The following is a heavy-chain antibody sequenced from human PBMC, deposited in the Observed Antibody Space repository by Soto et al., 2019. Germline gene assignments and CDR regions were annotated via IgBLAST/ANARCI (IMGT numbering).Heavy chain of an antibody. CDR1: GDSVSSKSAA. D-gene: IGHD6-19*01. J-gene: IGHJ4*02. V-gene: IGHV6-1*01. CDR3: ERQQQWPDY. CDR2: TYFRSKWPT. Sequence: PSQTLSLTCAISGDSVSSKSAAWSWIRQSSSRGLEWLGRTYFRSKWPTDHAVSVRSRISIKPATSKNQSSLQLSSVTPEDTAVYYCERQQQWPDYWGQGTLVTVSS.